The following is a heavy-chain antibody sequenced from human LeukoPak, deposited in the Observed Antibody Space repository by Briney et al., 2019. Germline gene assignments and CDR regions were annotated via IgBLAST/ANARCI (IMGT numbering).Heavy chain of an antibody. CDR3: ARAGGRVGSSLNFDY. V-gene: IGHV4-34*01. Sequence: SETLSLTCAVYGGSFSGYYWSWIRQPPGKGPEWIGEINHSGSTNHNPSLKSRVTISVDASKNRFSLKLSSVTAADTSVYYCARAGGRVGSSLNFDYWGQGTLVTVSS. D-gene: IGHD6-6*01. CDR2: INHSGST. CDR1: GGSFSGYY. J-gene: IGHJ4*02.